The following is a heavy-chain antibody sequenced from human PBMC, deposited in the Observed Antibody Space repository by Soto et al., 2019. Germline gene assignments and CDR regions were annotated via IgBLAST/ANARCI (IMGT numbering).Heavy chain of an antibody. V-gene: IGHV1-3*01. J-gene: IGHJ4*02. Sequence: QVQLVQSGAEVKKPGASVKVSCRASGYTFTAYPLHWVRQARGQRLEWMGWINAANGDIGYSREFQGRVTITRDTSASTVYMEVSSLTSEDTAVYYCAKKDYYAAGVYHFDHWGQGTLVTVSS. D-gene: IGHD3-10*01. CDR2: INAANGDI. CDR3: AKKDYYAAGVYHFDH. CDR1: GYTFTAYP.